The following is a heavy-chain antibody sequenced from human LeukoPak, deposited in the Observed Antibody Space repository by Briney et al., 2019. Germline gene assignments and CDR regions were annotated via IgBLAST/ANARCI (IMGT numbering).Heavy chain of an antibody. V-gene: IGHV4-59*08. CDR2: IYYSGST. CDR1: GGSISSYY. Sequence: PSETLSLTCTVSGGSISSYYWSWIRQPPGKGLEWVGDIYYSGSTTYNPSLKSRVTISVDTSKTQSSLKLSSVTAADTAVYYCARHPLGRATDYFDYWSEGTLVTVSS. CDR3: ARHPLGRATDYFDY. D-gene: IGHD1-26*01. J-gene: IGHJ4*02.